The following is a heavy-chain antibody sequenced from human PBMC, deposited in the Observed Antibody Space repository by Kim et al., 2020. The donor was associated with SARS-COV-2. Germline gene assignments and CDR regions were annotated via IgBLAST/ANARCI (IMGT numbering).Heavy chain of an antibody. CDR1: GFRFGGFS. CDR2: IKSGGDTR. Sequence: GGSLRLSCAASGFRFGGFSMNWVRQAPGKGLEWIAYIKSGGDTRYYADSVKGRFAISRDNARNSLYLQMNSLTDGDTAVYFCTRGVGGYDMVHRFDPWG. V-gene: IGHV3-48*02. J-gene: IGHJ5*02. CDR3: TRGVGGYDMVHRFDP. D-gene: IGHD5-12*01.